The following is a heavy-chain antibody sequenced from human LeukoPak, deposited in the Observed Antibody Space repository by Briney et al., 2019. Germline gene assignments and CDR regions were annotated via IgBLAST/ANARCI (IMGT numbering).Heavy chain of an antibody. J-gene: IGHJ3*02. CDR2: INHSGST. D-gene: IGHD2-15*01. V-gene: IGHV4-34*01. CDR3: ARYGLPLDAFDI. CDR1: GGSFSGYY. Sequence: PSETLSLTCAVYGGSFSGYYWSWIRQPPGKGLEWIGEINHSGSTNYNPSLKSRVTISVDTSKNQFSLKLSSVTAADTAVYYCARYGLPLDAFDIWGQGTMVTVSS.